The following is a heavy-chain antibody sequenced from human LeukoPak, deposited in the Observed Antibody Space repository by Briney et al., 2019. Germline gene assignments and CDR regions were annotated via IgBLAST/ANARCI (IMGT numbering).Heavy chain of an antibody. CDR3: ARVSSKATVRGLITKKNYYYYYMDV. D-gene: IGHD3-10*01. CDR1: GFAFSSYE. J-gene: IGHJ6*03. CDR2: IKQDGSEK. Sequence: GGSLRLSCAASGFAFSSYEMNWVRQAPGKGLEWVANIKQDGSEKYYVDSVKGRFTISRDNAKNSLYLQMNSLRAEDTAVYYCARVSSKATVRGLITKKNYYYYYMDVWGKGTTVTISS. V-gene: IGHV3-7*01.